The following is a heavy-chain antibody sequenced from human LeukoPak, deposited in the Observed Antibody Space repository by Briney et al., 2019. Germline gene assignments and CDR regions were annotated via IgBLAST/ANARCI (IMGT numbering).Heavy chain of an antibody. CDR1: GESFSGYY. CDR3: ARHYSWYQLDY. Sequence: SETLSLTCAVYGESFSGYYWSWIRQPPGKGLEWIGEINHSGSTNYNPSLKSRVTISVDTSKNQFSLKLSSVTAADTAVYYCARHYSWYQLDYWGQGTLVTVSS. CDR2: INHSGST. D-gene: IGHD2-2*01. J-gene: IGHJ4*02. V-gene: IGHV4-34*01.